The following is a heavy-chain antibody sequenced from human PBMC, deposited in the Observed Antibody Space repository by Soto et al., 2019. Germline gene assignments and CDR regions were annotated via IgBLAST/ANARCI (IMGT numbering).Heavy chain of an antibody. V-gene: IGHV3-23*01. Sequence: EVQLLESGGGMVQPGGSLRLSCAASGFTFSSYAMSWVRQAPGKGLEWVSAISGSGGSTYYADSVKGRFTISRDNSKNTRDRQMGSLGAEDTAVYYCAKGGALLWFGESDYFDYWGQGTLVTVSS. CDR3: AKGGALLWFGESDYFDY. CDR1: GFTFSSYA. D-gene: IGHD3-10*01. CDR2: ISGSGGST. J-gene: IGHJ4*02.